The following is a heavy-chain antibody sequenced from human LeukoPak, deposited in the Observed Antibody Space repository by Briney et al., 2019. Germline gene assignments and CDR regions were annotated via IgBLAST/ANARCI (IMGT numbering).Heavy chain of an antibody. V-gene: IGHV3-53*01. CDR3: AREGSGRTAYNDGLDV. CDR1: GFTVGSSY. Sequence: GGSLRLSCAASGFTVGSSYMTWVRQAPGKGLEWVSVIRSGSSTVYADSVKGRFTISRDNSKNTLYLQLNSLRAEDTAVYYCAREGSGRTAYNDGLDVWGQGTMVTVSS. D-gene: IGHD3-10*01. CDR2: IRSGSST. J-gene: IGHJ3*01.